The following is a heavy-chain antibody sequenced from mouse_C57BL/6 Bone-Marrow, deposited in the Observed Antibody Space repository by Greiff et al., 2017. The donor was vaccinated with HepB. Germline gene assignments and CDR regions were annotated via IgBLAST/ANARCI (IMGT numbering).Heavy chain of an antibody. CDR2: SRNKANDYTT. CDR1: GFTFSDFY. CDR3: ARDAGDY. V-gene: IGHV7-1*01. J-gene: IGHJ4*01. Sequence: DVKLVESGGGLVQSGRSLRLSYATSGFTFSDFYMEWVRQAPGKGLEWIAASRNKANDYTTEYSASVKGRFIVSRDTSQSILYLQMNALRAEDTAIYYCARDAGDYWGQGTSVTVSS.